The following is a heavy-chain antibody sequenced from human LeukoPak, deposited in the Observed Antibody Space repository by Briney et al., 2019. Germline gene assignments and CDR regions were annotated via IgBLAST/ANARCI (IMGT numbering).Heavy chain of an antibody. CDR1: GFTFSSYA. D-gene: IGHD6-19*01. J-gene: IGHJ4*02. CDR3: AKAEGVAVAGYFDY. Sequence: AGGSLRLSCAASGFTFSSYAMSWLRQAPGKGLEWGSALSGSGGSTYYADSVKGRFTISRDNSKNTLYLQMNSLRAEDTAVYYCAKAEGVAVAGYFDYWGQGTLVPVSS. V-gene: IGHV3-23*01. CDR2: LSGSGGST.